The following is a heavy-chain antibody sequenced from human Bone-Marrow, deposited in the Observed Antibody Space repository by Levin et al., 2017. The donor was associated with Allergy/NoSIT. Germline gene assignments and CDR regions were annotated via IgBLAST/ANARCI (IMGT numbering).Heavy chain of an antibody. CDR2: ISYDGSNK. V-gene: IGHV3-30-3*01. D-gene: IGHD5-12*01. J-gene: IGHJ6*02. CDR3: ARDGVGGYDWDYYYGMSV. CDR1: GFTFSNYA. Sequence: GESLKISCADSGFTFSNYAMHWVRQAPGKGLEWVAVISYDGSNKVYEDSVKGRFTISRDNSKNTLYLQMNSLRAEDTAVYYCARDGVGGYDWDYYYGMSVWGQGTTVTVSS.